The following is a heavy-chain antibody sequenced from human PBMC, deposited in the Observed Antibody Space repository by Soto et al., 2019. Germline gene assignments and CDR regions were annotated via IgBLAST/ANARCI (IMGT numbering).Heavy chain of an antibody. CDR2: IYWNDDK. CDR1: GFSLSTSGVG. CDR3: AHRRNGRIQQDQYYFDY. J-gene: IGHJ4*02. Sequence: QITLKESGPTLVKPTQPLTLTCTFSGFSLSTSGVGVGWIRQPPGKALEWLALIYWNDDKRYSPSLKSRLTITKDTSKNQVVLTMTNMDPVDTATYYCAHRRNGRIQQDQYYFDYWGQGTLVTVSS. V-gene: IGHV2-5*01. D-gene: IGHD2-2*01.